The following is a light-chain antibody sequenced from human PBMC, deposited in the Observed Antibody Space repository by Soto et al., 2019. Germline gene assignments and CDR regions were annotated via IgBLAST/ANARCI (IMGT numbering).Light chain of an antibody. CDR2: AAS. CDR1: QSISSW. J-gene: IGKJ4*01. CDR3: QQLNSYPLT. V-gene: IGKV1-5*01. Sequence: DIQMTHSPSTLSASVGDRVNMTCRASQSISSWLAWYQQKPGKAPKLLIYAASTLQSGVPSRFSGSGSGTEFTLTISSLQPEDFATYYCQQLNSYPLTFGGGTKVDIK.